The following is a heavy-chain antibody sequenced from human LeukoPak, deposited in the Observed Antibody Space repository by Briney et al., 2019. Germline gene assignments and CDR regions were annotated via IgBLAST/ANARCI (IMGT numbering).Heavy chain of an antibody. J-gene: IGHJ4*02. D-gene: IGHD3-10*01. CDR1: GFTFSSIS. Sequence: GGSLSLSCAASGFTFSSISMNWVRQAQGKGRKWVSSIRSSSSNKYYADSVKGRFTISRDNAKNSLYLQMNSLRAEDTAVYYCARGPGMVRGVIITPSLPPYYFDYWGQGTLVTVSS. CDR3: ARGPGMVRGVIITPSLPPYYFDY. V-gene: IGHV3-21*01. CDR2: IRSSSSNK.